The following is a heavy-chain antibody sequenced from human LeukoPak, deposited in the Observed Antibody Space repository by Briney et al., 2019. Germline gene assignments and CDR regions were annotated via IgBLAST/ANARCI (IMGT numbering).Heavy chain of an antibody. CDR3: ARGELLPDY. CDR1: GGSFSGYY. D-gene: IGHD1-26*01. Sequence: PSETLSLTCAVYGGSFSGYYWSWIRQPPGKGLEWIGEINHSGSTNYNPSLKSRVTISADTSKNQFSLKLSSVTAADTAVYYCARGELLPDYWGQGTLVTVSS. CDR2: INHSGST. V-gene: IGHV4-34*01. J-gene: IGHJ4*02.